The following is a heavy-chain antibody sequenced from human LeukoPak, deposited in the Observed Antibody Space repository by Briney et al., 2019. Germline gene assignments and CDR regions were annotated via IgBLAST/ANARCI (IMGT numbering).Heavy chain of an antibody. CDR3: ARGTMFPYYFDY. V-gene: IGHV3-23*01. CDR2: ISGSGGST. J-gene: IGHJ4*02. CDR1: GFTFSSYG. Sequence: LGGSQRLSCAASGFTFSSYGMSWVRQAPGKGLEWVSAISGSGGSTYYADSLKGRFTISRDNAKNSLYLQMNSLRAEDTAVYYCARGTMFPYYFDYWGQGTLVTVSS. D-gene: IGHD3-10*02.